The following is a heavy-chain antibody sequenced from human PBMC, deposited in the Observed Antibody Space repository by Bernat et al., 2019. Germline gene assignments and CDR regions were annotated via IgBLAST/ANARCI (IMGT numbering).Heavy chain of an antibody. CDR2: IWYDSSNS. CDR1: GFTFSNYG. V-gene: IGHV3-33*01. Sequence: QVQLVESGGGVVQPGTSLRLSCVASGFTFSNYGMHWVRQAPGKGLEWVAVIWYDSSNSYYADSVRGRFTISKDNSKNTLFLQMNSLRTEVTGVYYCAREGWSAMAAAGTGADYWGQGTLVSVSS. D-gene: IGHD6-25*01. CDR3: AREGWSAMAAAGTGADY. J-gene: IGHJ4*02.